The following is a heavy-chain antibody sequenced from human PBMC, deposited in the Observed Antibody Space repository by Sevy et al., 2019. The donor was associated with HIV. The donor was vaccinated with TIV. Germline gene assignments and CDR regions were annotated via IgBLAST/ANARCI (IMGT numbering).Heavy chain of an antibody. Sequence: ASVKVSCKASGGTFSSYAISWVRQAPGQGLEWMGGIIPIFGTANYAQKFQGRVTITADESTSTAYMELSSLRSEDMAVYYCARDRGSEGWFDPWGQGTLVTVSS. D-gene: IGHD3-10*01. J-gene: IGHJ5*02. CDR3: ARDRGSEGWFDP. V-gene: IGHV1-69*13. CDR2: IIPIFGTA. CDR1: GGTFSSYA.